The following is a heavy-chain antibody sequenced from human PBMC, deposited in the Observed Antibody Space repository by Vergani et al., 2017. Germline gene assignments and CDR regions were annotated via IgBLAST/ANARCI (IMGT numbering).Heavy chain of an antibody. Sequence: EVQLLESGGDLVQPGGSLRLSCAASGFTFIMHAMSWVRQAPGKGLEWVSTLSASDRRTHYADSVKGRFTISRDISKNTLYLQMNSLRAEDTAVYYCAKLPSGRIVGPLYYFDSWGQGTLVTVSS. D-gene: IGHD1-26*01. J-gene: IGHJ4*02. CDR2: LSASDRRT. CDR3: AKLPSGRIVGPLYYFDS. CDR1: GFTFIMHA. V-gene: IGHV3-23*01.